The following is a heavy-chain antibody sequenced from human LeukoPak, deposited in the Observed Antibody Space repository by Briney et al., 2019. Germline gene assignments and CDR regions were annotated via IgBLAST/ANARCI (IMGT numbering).Heavy chain of an antibody. D-gene: IGHD4-17*01. J-gene: IGHJ3*02. CDR3: ARDRGGLAVTTKLAFDI. CDR2: ISAYNGNT. CDR1: GYTFTSYG. Sequence: ASVKVSCKASGYTFTSYGISWVRQAPGQGLEWMGWISAYNGNTNYAQKLQGRVTMTTDTSTSTAYMELRSLRSDDTAVYYCARDRGGLAVTTKLAFDIWGQGTMVTVSS. V-gene: IGHV1-18*01.